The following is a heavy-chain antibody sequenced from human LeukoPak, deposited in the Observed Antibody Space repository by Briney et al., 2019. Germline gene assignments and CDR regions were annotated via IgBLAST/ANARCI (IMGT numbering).Heavy chain of an antibody. J-gene: IGHJ5*01. Sequence: SETLSLTCTVSGGSISSGSYYWSWIRQPAGKGLEWIGHIYTSGSTNYNPSLKSRVTISVDTSKNQFSLKLSSVTAADTAVYYCARLTGDDYDILTGHTYNWFDSWGQGTLVTVSS. V-gene: IGHV4-61*09. D-gene: IGHD3-9*01. CDR2: IYTSGST. CDR3: ARLTGDDYDILTGHTYNWFDS. CDR1: GGSISSGSYY.